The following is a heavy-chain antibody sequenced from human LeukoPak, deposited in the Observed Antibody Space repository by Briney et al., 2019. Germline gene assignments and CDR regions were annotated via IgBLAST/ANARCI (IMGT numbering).Heavy chain of an antibody. V-gene: IGHV4-34*01. D-gene: IGHD6-19*01. CDR3: AKGTSSGWYYFDY. CDR2: IDHSGTT. J-gene: IGHJ4*02. CDR1: GASFRNYY. Sequence: SETLSLTCAVYGASFRNYYWSWIRQTPGKGLEWIGEIDHSGTTNYNPSFKSRVTISLDTSKNQFSLKLDSVTAADTAVYYCAKGTSSGWYYFDYWGQGTLVTVSS.